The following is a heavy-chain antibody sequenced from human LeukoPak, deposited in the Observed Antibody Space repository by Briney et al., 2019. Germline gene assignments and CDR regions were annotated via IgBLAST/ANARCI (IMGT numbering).Heavy chain of an antibody. Sequence: TGGSLRLSCAASGFTFSSYEVNWVRQAPGKGLEWVSYISSTSNTIHYADSVKGRFTVSRDNAKNSLYLQMNSLRAEDTAVYHCARGGVRYFDYWGQGTLVTVSS. J-gene: IGHJ4*02. V-gene: IGHV3-48*03. CDR2: ISSTSNTI. CDR3: ARGGVRYFDY. D-gene: IGHD3-16*01. CDR1: GFTFSSYE.